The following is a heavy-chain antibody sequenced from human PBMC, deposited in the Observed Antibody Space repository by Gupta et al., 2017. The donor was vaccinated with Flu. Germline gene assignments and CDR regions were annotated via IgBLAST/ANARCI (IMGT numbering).Heavy chain of an antibody. CDR3: AKAPPRGGGVIWGFDY. J-gene: IGHJ4*02. CDR2: ISGSGGST. CDR1: GFTFSSYA. D-gene: IGHD3-10*01. V-gene: IGHV3-23*01. Sequence: EVQLLESVGGLVQPGGSLRLSFAASGFTFSSYAMSWVRQAPGKGLEWVSAISGSGGSTYYADSVKGRFTISRDNSKNTLYLQMNSLRAEDTAVYYCAKAPPRGGGVIWGFDYWGQGTLVTVSS.